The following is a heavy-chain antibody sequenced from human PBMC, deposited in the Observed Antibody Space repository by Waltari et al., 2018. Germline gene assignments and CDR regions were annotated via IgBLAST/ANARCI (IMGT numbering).Heavy chain of an antibody. J-gene: IGHJ6*02. Sequence: QVQLVQSGAEVKKPGSSVKVSCKASGGTFSSYAISWVRQAPGRGLEWMGGVSPICGTGKDAQKFQGRVRSTADKSTSTAYMGLSSLRSEDTAVYYCARCGTVTLSMDYYGMDVWGQGTTVTVSS. CDR2: VSPICGTG. CDR1: GGTFSSYA. D-gene: IGHD4-4*01. CDR3: ARCGTVTLSMDYYGMDV. V-gene: IGHV1-69*06.